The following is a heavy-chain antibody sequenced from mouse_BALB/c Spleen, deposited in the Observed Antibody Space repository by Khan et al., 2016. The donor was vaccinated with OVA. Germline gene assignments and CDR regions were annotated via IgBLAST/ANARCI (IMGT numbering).Heavy chain of an antibody. J-gene: IGHJ3*01. CDR1: GYTFTSYY. CDR2: INPSDGDT. V-gene: IGHV1S81*02. Sequence: VQLQQSGAELVKPGASVKLSCKASGYTFTSYYMYWVKQRPGQGLEWIGEINPSDGDTNFHEKFRSKATLTVDKSSNTAYMQLRSLTSEDSAVYYSIRSGYGTCAYWGQGTLVTVSA. D-gene: IGHD2-1*01. CDR3: IRSGYGTCAY.